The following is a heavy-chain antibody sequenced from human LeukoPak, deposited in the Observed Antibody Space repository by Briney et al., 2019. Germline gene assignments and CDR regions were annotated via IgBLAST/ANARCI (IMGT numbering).Heavy chain of an antibody. D-gene: IGHD5-12*01. CDR2: IYYSGST. J-gene: IGHJ4*02. Sequence: PSETLSLTCTVSGGSISSYYWSWIRQPPGKGLEWIGYIYYSGSTNYNPSLKSRVTTSVDTSKNQFSLKLSSVTAADTAVYYCARGRYSGYDDDGSGWYFDYWSQGTLVTVSS. CDR1: GGSISSYY. CDR3: ARGRYSGYDDDGSGWYFDY. V-gene: IGHV4-59*08.